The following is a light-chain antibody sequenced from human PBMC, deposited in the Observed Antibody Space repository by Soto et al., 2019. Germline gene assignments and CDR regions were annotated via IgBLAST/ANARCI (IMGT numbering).Light chain of an antibody. CDR3: QQYNTWPPWR. J-gene: IGKJ1*01. Sequence: IMMNHSAAAVSVKPGERATLSCRASQSVSSNLAWYQQKPGQDPRLLIYGASTRDTGIPARFSGSGSGTEFTLTISSLQSEDFAVYYCQQYNTWPPWRFGQGTNVDI. CDR2: GAS. CDR1: QSVSSN. V-gene: IGKV3D-15*01.